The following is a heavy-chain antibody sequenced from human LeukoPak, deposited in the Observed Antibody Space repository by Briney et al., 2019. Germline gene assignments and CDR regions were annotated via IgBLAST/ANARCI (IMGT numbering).Heavy chain of an antibody. D-gene: IGHD3-22*01. CDR2: ISGSGGST. Sequence: GGSLRLSCAASGFTFSSYAMSWVRQAPGKGLEWVSAISGSGGSTYCADSVKGRFTISRDNSKNTLYLQMNSLRAEDTAVYYCAKDPDYYDSSGYYWGQGTLVTVSS. CDR3: AKDPDYYDSSGYY. V-gene: IGHV3-23*01. J-gene: IGHJ4*02. CDR1: GFTFSSYA.